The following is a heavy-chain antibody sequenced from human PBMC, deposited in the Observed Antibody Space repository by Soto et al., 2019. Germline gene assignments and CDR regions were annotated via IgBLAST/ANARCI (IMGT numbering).Heavy chain of an antibody. CDR3: AKDWGSGWFRAYFDN. V-gene: IGHV3-30-3*01. Sequence: GGSLRLSCAASGFTFSSYAMHWVRQAPGKGLEWVAVISYDGSNKYYADSVKGRFTISRDNSKNTLYLEMNSLRAEDTAVYYCAKDWGSGWFRAYFDNWGQGTQVTVSS. CDR2: ISYDGSNK. CDR1: GFTFSSYA. D-gene: IGHD6-19*01. J-gene: IGHJ4*02.